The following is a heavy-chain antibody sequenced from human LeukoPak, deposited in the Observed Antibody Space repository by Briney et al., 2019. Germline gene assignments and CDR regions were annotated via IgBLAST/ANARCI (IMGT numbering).Heavy chain of an antibody. CDR3: ARDSSILWPH. V-gene: IGHV3-21*01. J-gene: IGHJ4*02. CDR1: GFTFSSYS. Sequence: GSLRLSCAASGFTFSSYSMNLVRQAPGKGLEWVSSISSSSSYIYYADSVKGRFTISRDNAQNSLYLQMNSLRAEGTAVYYCARDSSILWPHWGQGTLVTVSS. CDR2: ISSSSSYI. D-gene: IGHD3-10*01.